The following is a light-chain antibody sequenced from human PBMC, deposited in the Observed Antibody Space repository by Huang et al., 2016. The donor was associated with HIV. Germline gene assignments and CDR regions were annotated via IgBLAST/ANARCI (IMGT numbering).Light chain of an antibody. CDR1: QNINNY. J-gene: IGKJ4*01. CDR3: QQSYSTPLT. V-gene: IGKV1-39*01. Sequence: DIQMTQAPSSLSASVGDRVTITCRASQNINNYINWYQQKPGKAPKLLIYAASNLQGEVPSRFSASGSGTDFTLTISSLQPADFATYYCQQSYSTPLTFGGGTKVEI. CDR2: AAS.